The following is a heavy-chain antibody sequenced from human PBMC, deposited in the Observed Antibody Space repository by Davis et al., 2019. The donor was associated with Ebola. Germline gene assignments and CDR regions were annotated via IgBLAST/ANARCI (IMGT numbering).Heavy chain of an antibody. CDR3: AGRSYTLVVPAVD. CDR1: GGSISNNDYY. J-gene: IGHJ4*02. CDR2: ISYSGT. Sequence: PGGTLTLSCTVSGGSISNNDYYWGWIRQPPGKGLEWIGSISYSGTYYKPSLKSRVTISVDTSKNHFSLKLSSMTAADTAVYYCAGRSYTLVVPAVDWGQGTLLTVSS. D-gene: IGHD2-2*01. V-gene: IGHV4-39*01.